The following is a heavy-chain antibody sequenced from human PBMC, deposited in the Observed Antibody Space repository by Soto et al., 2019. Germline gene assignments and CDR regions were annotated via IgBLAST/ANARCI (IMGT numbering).Heavy chain of an antibody. J-gene: IGHJ4*02. CDR2: IYHSGST. CDR1: GGPIRSSNW. D-gene: IGHD6-13*01. V-gene: IGHV4-4*02. Sequence: QVQLQESGPGLVKPSGTLSLTCAVSGGPIRSSNWWSRVRQLAGKGLEWIGEIYHSGSTNYNPSLKSRVTISVDKSKSQFSLKLSSVTAAGTAVYYCAAAGGDSSSWYWDFDYWGQGTLVTVSS. CDR3: AAAGGDSSSWYWDFDY.